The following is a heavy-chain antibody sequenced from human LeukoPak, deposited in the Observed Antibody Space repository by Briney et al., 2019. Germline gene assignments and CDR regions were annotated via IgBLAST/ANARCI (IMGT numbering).Heavy chain of an antibody. J-gene: IGHJ4*02. Sequence: ASVKVSCKASGYTFTGYYMHWVRQAPGQGLEWMGWINPNSGGTNYAQKFQGRVTMTRDTSISTAYMELSRLRSDDTAVYYCARRPDILTGLDYWGQGTLVTVSS. V-gene: IGHV1-2*02. D-gene: IGHD3-9*01. CDR1: GYTFTGYY. CDR3: ARRPDILTGLDY. CDR2: INPNSGGT.